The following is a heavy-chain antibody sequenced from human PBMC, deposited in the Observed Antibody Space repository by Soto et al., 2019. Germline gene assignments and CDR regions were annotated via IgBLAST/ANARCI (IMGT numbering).Heavy chain of an antibody. CDR3: SKNPPLYRRSVGGASDY. V-gene: IGHV3-23*01. J-gene: IGHJ4*02. CDR2: ISGSGGST. D-gene: IGHD1-26*01. Sequence: PGGSLRLSCAASGFTFSSYAMSWVRQAPGKGLEWVSAISGSGGSTYYADSVKGRFTISRDNSKNTLYLQMNSLRAEDTAVYYVSKNPPLYRRSVGGASDYWGQGTLVTVSS. CDR1: GFTFSSYA.